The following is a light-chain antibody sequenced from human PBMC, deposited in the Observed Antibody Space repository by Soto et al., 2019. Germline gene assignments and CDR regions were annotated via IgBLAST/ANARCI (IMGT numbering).Light chain of an antibody. Sequence: IQMTQSPSSLSASLGDRVIITCRASQSISSYLNWYQQKPGKAPKLLIYAASSLQSGVPSRFSGSGSGTDFTLTISSLQPEDFATYYCQQSYSTPQTFGQGTKVDIK. CDR2: AAS. CDR3: QQSYSTPQT. V-gene: IGKV1-39*01. CDR1: QSISSY. J-gene: IGKJ1*01.